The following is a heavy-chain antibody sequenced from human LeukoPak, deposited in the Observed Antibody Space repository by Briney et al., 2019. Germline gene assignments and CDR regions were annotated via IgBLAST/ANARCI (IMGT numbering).Heavy chain of an antibody. D-gene: IGHD6-19*01. CDR3: AREEAVAPTYYYGMDV. V-gene: IGHV1-2*02. J-gene: IGHJ6*02. CDR1: GYTFTGYY. CDR2: INPNSGGT. Sequence: GASVKVSCKASGYTFTGYYMHWVRQAPGQGLEWMGWINPNSGGTNYAQKFQGRVTMTRDTSISTAYMELSRLRSDDTAVYYCAREEAVAPTYYYGMDVWGQGTTVTVSS.